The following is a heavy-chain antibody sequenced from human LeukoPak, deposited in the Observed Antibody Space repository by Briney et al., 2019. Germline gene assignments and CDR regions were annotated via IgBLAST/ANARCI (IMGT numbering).Heavy chain of an antibody. CDR2: INTGNGNT. CDR3: ARYRLSDWNWVSPREYYFDY. CDR1: GYTFTNYA. Sequence: ASVKVSCKASGYTFTNYALHWVRQAPGQRLEWMGWINTGNGNTKYSQKFQGRVTITRATSASTAYMELRSLRSDDTAVYYCARYRLSDWNWVSPREYYFDYWGQGTLVTVSS. V-gene: IGHV1-3*04. J-gene: IGHJ4*02. D-gene: IGHD1-7*01.